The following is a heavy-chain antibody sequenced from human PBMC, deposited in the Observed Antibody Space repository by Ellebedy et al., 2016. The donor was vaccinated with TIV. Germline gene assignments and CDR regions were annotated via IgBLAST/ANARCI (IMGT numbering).Heavy chain of an antibody. CDR1: GGSFSGYY. CDR3: ARARSSGWLHTPDY. V-gene: IGHV4-59*01. CDR2: IYYSGST. J-gene: IGHJ4*02. Sequence: MPGGSLRLSCAVYGGSFSGYYWSWIRQPPGKGLEWIGYIYYSGSTNYNPSLKSRVTISVDTSKNQFSLKLSSVTAADTAVYYCARARSSGWLHTPDYWGQGTLVIVSS. D-gene: IGHD6-19*01.